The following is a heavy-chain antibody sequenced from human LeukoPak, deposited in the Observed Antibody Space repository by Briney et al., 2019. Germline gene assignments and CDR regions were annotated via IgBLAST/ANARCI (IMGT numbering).Heavy chain of an antibody. J-gene: IGHJ6*03. CDR2: IRSDGTKT. Sequence: TGGSLRLSCAASGFTFSIYGMHWVRQAPGKGLEWVTFIRSDGTKTHYADSVKGRFTISRDNSKNTLYLQMNSLRAEDTAVYYCARAYRGSPYYYYMDVWGKGTTVIISS. CDR1: GFTFSIYG. V-gene: IGHV3-30*02. D-gene: IGHD1-26*01. CDR3: ARAYRGSPYYYYMDV.